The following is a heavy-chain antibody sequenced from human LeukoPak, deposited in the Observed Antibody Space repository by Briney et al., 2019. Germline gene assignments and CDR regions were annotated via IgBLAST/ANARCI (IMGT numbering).Heavy chain of an antibody. D-gene: IGHD3-10*01. CDR3: ARGQRTMLRGVVVFYYYYYMDV. V-gene: IGHV1-8*01. CDR2: MNPDSGNT. Sequence: ASVKVSCKASGYTFTSYDINWVRQATGQGLEWMGWMNPDSGNTGYAQKFQGRVTMTRNTSISTAYMELSSLRSEDTAVYYCARGQRTMLRGVVVFYYYYYMDVWGKGTTVTISS. J-gene: IGHJ6*03. CDR1: GYTFTSYD.